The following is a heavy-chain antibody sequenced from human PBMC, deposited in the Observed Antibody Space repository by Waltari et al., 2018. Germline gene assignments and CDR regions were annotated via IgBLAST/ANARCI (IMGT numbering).Heavy chain of an antibody. CDR3: ARGWGHYYDSSGYYG. V-gene: IGHV3-30*04. CDR1: GFTFISYA. J-gene: IGHJ4*02. D-gene: IGHD3-22*01. CDR2: ISHDESHR. Sequence: QVQLVESGGGVVQPGRSLRLSCAASGFTFISYAMHWVRRPPGGGLEWVAVISHDESHRYYTESVRGRFTISRDNSKNTLYLQMNSLRAEDTAIYYCARGWGHYYDSSGYYGWGQGTLVTVSS.